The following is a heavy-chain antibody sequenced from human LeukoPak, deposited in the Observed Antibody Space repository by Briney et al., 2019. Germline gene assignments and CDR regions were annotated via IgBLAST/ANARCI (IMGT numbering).Heavy chain of an antibody. J-gene: IGHJ4*02. CDR2: IRYYGSNK. Sequence: GGALRLSRAASRLTLSSYVMYGVRQARGKGLEWVAFIRYYGSNKYYADSVKGRFTISRDNSQNTLYLQMNSLRAEDTAVHYCAKDTTSAYGFDYWGQGTLVTVSS. CDR1: RLTLSSYV. D-gene: IGHD1-1*01. V-gene: IGHV3-30*02. CDR3: AKDTTSAYGFDY.